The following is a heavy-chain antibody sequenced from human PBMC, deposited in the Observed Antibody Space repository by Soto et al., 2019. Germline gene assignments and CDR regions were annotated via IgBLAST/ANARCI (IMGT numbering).Heavy chain of an antibody. CDR2: ISGSGGST. J-gene: IGHJ4*02. CDR1: GFTFSSYA. Sequence: EVQLLESGGGLVQPGGSLRLSCAASGFTFSSYAMRWVRQAPVKGLEWVSAISGSGGSTYYADSVKGRFTISRDNSKITLYLLMNSVRAEDTAVYYCARRGSGSYYDCWGQGTLVTVSS. V-gene: IGHV3-23*01. CDR3: ARRGSGSYYDC. D-gene: IGHD1-26*01.